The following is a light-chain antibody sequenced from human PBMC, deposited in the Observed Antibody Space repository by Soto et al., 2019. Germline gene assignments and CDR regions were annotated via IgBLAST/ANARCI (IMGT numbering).Light chain of an antibody. CDR3: QQYGSSWT. CDR1: QSVSSSY. CDR2: GAS. Sequence: EIVLTQSPGTLSLSPVERATLSGRASQSVSSSYLAWYQQKPGQAPRILIYGASSRATGIPDRFSGSGSGTDFTLTISRLEPEDFAVYYCQQYGSSWTFGQGTKVDIK. V-gene: IGKV3-20*01. J-gene: IGKJ1*01.